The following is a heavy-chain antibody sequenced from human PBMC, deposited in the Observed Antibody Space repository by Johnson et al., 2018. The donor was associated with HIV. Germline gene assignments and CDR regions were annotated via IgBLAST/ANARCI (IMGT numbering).Heavy chain of an antibody. V-gene: IGHV3-66*02. CDR2: IYSGGST. CDR1: GFTVSSNY. Sequence: VQLVESGGGLVQPGGSLRLSCAASGFTVSSNYMSWVRQAPGKGLEWVSVIYSGGSTYYADSVKGRFTISRDHSENTLYLQMNSLRPEDTAVYFCARDGKYSSIGPDAFDVWGQGTMVAVSS. J-gene: IGHJ3*01. D-gene: IGHD6-13*01. CDR3: ARDGKYSSIGPDAFDV.